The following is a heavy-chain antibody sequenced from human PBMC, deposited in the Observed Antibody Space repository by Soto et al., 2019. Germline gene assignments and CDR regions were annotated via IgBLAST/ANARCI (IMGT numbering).Heavy chain of an antibody. D-gene: IGHD2-8*01. J-gene: IGHJ6*02. CDR3: ERGWSSGLDV. Sequence: GGSLRLSCAASGFTVSNNSMSWVRQAPEKGLEWVSVFFSGGSTSYEDSVQGRFTISRDNSKNTLYLQMNSLRVEDTAVYYCERGWSSGLDVWGQGTTVTVSS. V-gene: IGHV3-53*01. CDR1: GFTVSNNS. CDR2: FFSGGST.